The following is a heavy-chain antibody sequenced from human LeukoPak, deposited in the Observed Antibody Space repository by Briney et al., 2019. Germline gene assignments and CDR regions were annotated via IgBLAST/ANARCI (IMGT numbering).Heavy chain of an antibody. Sequence: SVKVSCKASGGTFSSYAISWVRQAPGQGLEWMGRIIPIFGTANYAQKFQGRVTITTGESTSTAYMELSSLRSEGTAVYYCARSDYGDYVDYWGQGTLVTVSS. D-gene: IGHD4-17*01. CDR1: GGTFSSYA. J-gene: IGHJ4*02. V-gene: IGHV1-69*05. CDR3: ARSDYGDYVDY. CDR2: IIPIFGTA.